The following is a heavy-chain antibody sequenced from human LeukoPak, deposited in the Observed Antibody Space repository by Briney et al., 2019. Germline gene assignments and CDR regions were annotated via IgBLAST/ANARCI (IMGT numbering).Heavy chain of an antibody. D-gene: IGHD5-12*01. CDR3: ASGVATIPSPFDY. CDR2: IIPIFGTA. CDR1: GGTLSSHA. J-gene: IGHJ4*02. Sequence: SVKVSCKASGGTLSSHAISWVRQAPGQGLEWMGGIIPIFGTANYAQKFQGRVTITADESTSTAYMELSSLRSEDTAVYYCASGVATIPSPFDYWGQGTLVTVSS. V-gene: IGHV1-69*01.